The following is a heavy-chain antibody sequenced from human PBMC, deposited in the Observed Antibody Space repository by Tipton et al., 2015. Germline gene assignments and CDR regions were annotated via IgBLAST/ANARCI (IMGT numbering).Heavy chain of an antibody. Sequence: GSLRLSCEASGFDFSNFAMSWVRQAPGQGLEWVSLISASGHFTQSSDSVKGRFTISRNNLNNTLYLQMNSLRAEDTAVYYCAKEMVASMSIRYPAYGVDVWGQGTTVTVSS. V-gene: IGHV3-23*01. CDR1: GFDFSNFA. D-gene: IGHD2-15*01. J-gene: IGHJ6*02. CDR3: AKEMVASMSIRYPAYGVDV. CDR2: ISASGHFT.